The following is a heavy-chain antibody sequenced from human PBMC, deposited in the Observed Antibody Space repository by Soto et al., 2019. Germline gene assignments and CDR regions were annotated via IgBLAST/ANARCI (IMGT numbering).Heavy chain of an antibody. V-gene: IGHV4-39*01. D-gene: IGHD1-1*01. CDR3: ARQPRELDADAFDI. Sequence: PSETLSLTCNVSGVSIIDTSYYWGWIRQPPGKGLEWIGTIYFNGNTFYNPSLKSRVTISVDTSKNQFSLKLSSVTAADTAVYYCARQPRELDADAFDIWGQGTMVTVSS. CDR1: GVSIIDTSYY. J-gene: IGHJ3*02. CDR2: IYFNGNT.